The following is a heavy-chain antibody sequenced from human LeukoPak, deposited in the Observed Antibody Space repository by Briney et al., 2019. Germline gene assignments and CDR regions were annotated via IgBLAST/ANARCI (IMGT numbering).Heavy chain of an antibody. CDR2: IYSGGST. CDR1: GFTVSSNY. V-gene: IGHV3-66*01. Sequence: GGSLRLSCAASGFTVSSNYMSWVRQAPGKGLEWVSVIYSGGSTYYADSVKGRFTISRDNSKNTLYLQMNSQRAEDTAVYYCARKSSGYYAVFDYWGQGTLVTVSS. D-gene: IGHD3-22*01. J-gene: IGHJ4*02. CDR3: ARKSSGYYAVFDY.